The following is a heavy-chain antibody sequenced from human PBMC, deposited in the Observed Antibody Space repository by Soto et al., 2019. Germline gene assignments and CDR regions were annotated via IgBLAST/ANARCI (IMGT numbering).Heavy chain of an antibody. Sequence: QVQLVESGGGVVQPGRSLRLSCAASGLTFSSYGMHWVRQAPGKGLEWVAVIWSDGSNKYYADSVKGRFTISRDNSKNTLYLQMNSLRVEDTAVYYCARAAGAYDNWGPGTLVTVSS. CDR2: IWSDGSNK. J-gene: IGHJ4*02. D-gene: IGHD1-26*01. CDR1: GLTFSSYG. V-gene: IGHV3-33*01. CDR3: ARAAGAYDN.